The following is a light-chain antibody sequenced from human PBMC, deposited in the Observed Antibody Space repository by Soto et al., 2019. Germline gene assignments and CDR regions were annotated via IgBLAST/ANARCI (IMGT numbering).Light chain of an antibody. CDR3: QSHDNNNNWV. CDR2: EDN. Sequence: NFMLTQPHSVSESPGKTVTISCTRSSGDINSNYVKWYQQRPGSAPTIVIYEDNQRPSGVPARFSGSIDSSSKSASLIISGLQIEDEADYYCQSHDNNNNWVFGGGTKLTVL. J-gene: IGLJ3*02. CDR1: SGDINSNY. V-gene: IGLV6-57*04.